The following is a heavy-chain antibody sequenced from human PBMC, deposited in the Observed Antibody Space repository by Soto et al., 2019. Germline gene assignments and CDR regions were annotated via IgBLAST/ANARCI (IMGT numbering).Heavy chain of an antibody. CDR1: GYTFTSYD. V-gene: IGHV1-8*01. D-gene: IGHD3-3*01. J-gene: IGHJ6*02. CDR2: MNPNSGNT. Sequence: VASVKVSCKASGYTFTSYDINWVRQATGQGLEWMGWMNPNSGNTGYAQKFQGRVTMTRNTSISTAYMELSSLRSEDTAVYYCARPRTPTDFWSGYFREYGMDVWGQGTTVTVSS. CDR3: ARPRTPTDFWSGYFREYGMDV.